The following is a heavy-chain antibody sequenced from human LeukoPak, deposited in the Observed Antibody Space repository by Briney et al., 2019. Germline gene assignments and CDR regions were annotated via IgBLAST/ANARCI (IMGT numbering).Heavy chain of an antibody. Sequence: GASVKVSCKASGYTFTSYDINWVRQATGQGLEWMGWMNPNSGNTGYAQKFQGRVTMTRNTSISTAYMELSSLRSEDTAAYYCALTGARGATTFRRRYYYYGMDVWGQGTTVTVSS. D-gene: IGHD1-26*01. CDR3: ALTGARGATTFRRRYYYYGMDV. CDR1: GYTFTSYD. CDR2: MNPNSGNT. J-gene: IGHJ6*02. V-gene: IGHV1-8*01.